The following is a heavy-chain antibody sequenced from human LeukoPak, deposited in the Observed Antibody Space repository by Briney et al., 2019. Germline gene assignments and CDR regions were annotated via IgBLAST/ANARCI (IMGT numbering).Heavy chain of an antibody. CDR1: GYSFTSYD. CDR3: ARMTVSGRDNWFDP. D-gene: IGHD6-19*01. CDR2: LNPNSGNT. J-gene: IGHJ5*02. Sequence: ASVKVSCKASGYSFTSYDINWVRQATGQGLEWMGWLNPNSGNTGYAQKFQGRVTISRNTSINTAYMELSSLRSEDTAVYYCARMTVSGRDNWFDPWGQGTLVTVSS. V-gene: IGHV1-8*03.